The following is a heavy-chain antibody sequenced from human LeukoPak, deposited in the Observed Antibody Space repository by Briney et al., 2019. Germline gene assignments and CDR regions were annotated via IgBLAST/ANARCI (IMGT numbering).Heavy chain of an antibody. D-gene: IGHD6-19*01. CDR1: GFTFGDYS. CDR3: AKYAVAASFDY. J-gene: IGHJ4*02. Sequence: GGSLRLSCTASGFTFGDYSMNWVRQAPGKGLEWVAFIRYDGSNEYYVDSVKGRFTISRDNSKNTLYLQMNSLRAEDTAVYYCAKYAVAASFDYWGQGTLVTVSS. V-gene: IGHV3-30*02. CDR2: IRYDGSNE.